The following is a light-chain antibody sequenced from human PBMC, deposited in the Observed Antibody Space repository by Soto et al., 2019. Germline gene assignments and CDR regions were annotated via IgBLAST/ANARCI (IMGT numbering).Light chain of an antibody. Sequence: QSALTQPPSAPGSPGQSFTISCTGTSSDIGAYNYVSWYQQRPGKAPKLMIYEASRRPSGVPYRFSGSKSGSTASLTVSGLHTEDEADYYCSSYAGNNTYVFGSGTKVTVL. CDR3: SSYAGNNTYV. CDR2: EAS. V-gene: IGLV2-8*01. CDR1: SSDIGAYNY. J-gene: IGLJ1*01.